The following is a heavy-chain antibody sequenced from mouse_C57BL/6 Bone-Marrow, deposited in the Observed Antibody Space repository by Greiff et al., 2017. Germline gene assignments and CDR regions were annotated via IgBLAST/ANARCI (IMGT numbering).Heavy chain of an antibody. CDR3: ARSPLYYYGSSPFDY. Sequence: QVQLQQPGAELVKPGASVKLSCKASGYTFTSYWMHWVKQRPGRGLEWIGRIEPNSGGTKYNEKFKSKATLTVDKPSSTAYMQLSSLTSEDSAVYYCARSPLYYYGSSPFDYWGQGTTLTVSS. CDR2: IEPNSGGT. J-gene: IGHJ2*01. CDR1: GYTFTSYW. V-gene: IGHV1-72*01. D-gene: IGHD1-1*01.